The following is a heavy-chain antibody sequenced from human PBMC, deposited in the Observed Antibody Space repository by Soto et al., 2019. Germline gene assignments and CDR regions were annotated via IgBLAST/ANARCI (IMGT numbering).Heavy chain of an antibody. CDR1: GGSMSSYY. D-gene: IGHD2-15*01. Sequence: HSESLALTCTFSGGSMSSYYWIWIGHPPGKGLDLIWCIYYSGSTNYNASLKSRVTISVATSKNQFSLKLSSVTAADTAVYYCARAEVGDLGYCSGGSCLNWFDPWGQGTLVTVSS. CDR2: IYYSGST. J-gene: IGHJ5*02. V-gene: IGHV4-59*01. CDR3: ARAEVGDLGYCSGGSCLNWFDP.